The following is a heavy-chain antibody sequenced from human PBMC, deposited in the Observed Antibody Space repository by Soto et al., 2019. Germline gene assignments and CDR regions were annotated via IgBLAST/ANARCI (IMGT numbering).Heavy chain of an antibody. Sequence: ASVKVSCKASGYTFTSYDINWVRQAPGQGLEWMGWINPNSGGTNYAQKFQGWVTMTRDTSISTAYMELSRLRSDDTAVYYCARADESRGSDYWGQGTLVTVS. J-gene: IGHJ4*02. CDR2: INPNSGGT. CDR3: ARADESRGSDY. V-gene: IGHV1-2*04. CDR1: GYTFTSYD.